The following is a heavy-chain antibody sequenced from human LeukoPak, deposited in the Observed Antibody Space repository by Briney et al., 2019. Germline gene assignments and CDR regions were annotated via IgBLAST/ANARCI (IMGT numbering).Heavy chain of an antibody. V-gene: IGHV3-23*01. J-gene: IGHJ4*02. D-gene: IGHD4-17*01. CDR2: FSAGDGST. CDR1: GFTFSTYA. CDR3: ASPPPVTTGVAY. Sequence: GGSLRLSCAASGFTFSTYAMSWVRQAPGKGLVWVSSFSAGDGSTYYADSVKGRFTISRDNSMDTLCLQMSSLRAEDTAVYYCASPPPVTTGVAYWGQGTLVTVSS.